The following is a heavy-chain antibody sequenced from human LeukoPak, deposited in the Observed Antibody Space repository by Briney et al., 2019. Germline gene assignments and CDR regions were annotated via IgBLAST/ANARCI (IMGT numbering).Heavy chain of an antibody. CDR2: INHSGSN. CDR3: ARGGSIAVAGHPTNWFDP. CDR1: GWSFSGYY. D-gene: IGHD6-19*01. Sequence: SETLSLTCAVYGWSFSGYYLSWLRPPPAKGLEWIGEINHSGSNNYNPSLKSRVTISVDTSKNQFSLKLSSVTAADTAVYYCARGGSIAVAGHPTNWFDPWGQGTLVSVSS. J-gene: IGHJ5*02. V-gene: IGHV4-34*01.